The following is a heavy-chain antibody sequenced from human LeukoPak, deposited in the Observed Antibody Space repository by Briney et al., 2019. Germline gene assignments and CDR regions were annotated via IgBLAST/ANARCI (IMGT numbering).Heavy chain of an antibody. J-gene: IGHJ4*01. CDR3: ARDNDKVVDH. V-gene: IGHV1-18*01. CDR1: GYTFSNYG. D-gene: IGHD1-1*01. CDR2: ITAYNGNR. Sequence: ASVKVSCKTSGYTFSNYGISWVRPAPGQGLEWMGWITAYNGNRLYAQRFQGRITLTTDTSTSTSYMELRSLEYDDTAIYYCARDNDKVVDHWGQGTLVTVSS.